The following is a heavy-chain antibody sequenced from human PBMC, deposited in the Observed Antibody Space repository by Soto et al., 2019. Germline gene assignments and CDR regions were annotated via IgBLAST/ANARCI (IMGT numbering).Heavy chain of an antibody. D-gene: IGHD6-19*01. CDR1: GGSISRYY. CDR3: ARTYSSGWSWWFDP. CDR2: IYYSGST. Sequence: SETLSLTCTVSGGSISRYYWSWIRQPPGKGLEWIGYIYYSGSTNYNPSLKSRVTVSVDTSKNQFSLKLSSVTAADTAVYYCARTYSSGWSWWFDPWGQGTLVTVSS. V-gene: IGHV4-59*08. J-gene: IGHJ5*02.